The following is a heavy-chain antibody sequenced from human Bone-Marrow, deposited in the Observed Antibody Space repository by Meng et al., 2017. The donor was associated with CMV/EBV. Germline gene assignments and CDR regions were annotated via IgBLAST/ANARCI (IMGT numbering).Heavy chain of an antibody. CDR1: GFSFSDYY. V-gene: IGHV3-11*01. D-gene: IGHD2-2*02. CDR3: ARGEGIVVVPAAIPNYYYYGMDV. J-gene: IGHJ6*02. Sequence: GESLKISCAASGFSFSDYYMSWIRQAPGKGPEWISYISNDGTTISYADPVKGRFTISRDNAKNSLYLEMNSLRAEDTAVYYCARGEGIVVVPAAIPNYYYYGMDVWGQGTTVTVSS. CDR2: ISNDGTTI.